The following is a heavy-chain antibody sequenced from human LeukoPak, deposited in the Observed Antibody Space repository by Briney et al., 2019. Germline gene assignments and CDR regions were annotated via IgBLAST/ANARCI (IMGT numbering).Heavy chain of an antibody. V-gene: IGHV1-69*13. CDR3: ATMARGVMGVDY. CDR2: IIPIFGTA. D-gene: IGHD3-10*01. Sequence: ASVKVSCKASGGTFSSYAISWVRQAPGQGLEWMGGIIPIFGTANYAQKFQGRVTITADESTSTAYMELSSLRSEDTAVYYCATMARGVMGVDYWGQGTLVTVSS. CDR1: GGTFSSYA. J-gene: IGHJ4*02.